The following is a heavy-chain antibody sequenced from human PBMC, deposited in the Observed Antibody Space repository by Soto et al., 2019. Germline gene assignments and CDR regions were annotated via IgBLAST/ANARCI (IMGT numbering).Heavy chain of an antibody. CDR2: MNPDSGDT. Sequence: GDSVKVSCKASGYTFTNYDINWVRQATGQGLEWMGWMNPDSGDTHSAQKFQGRVTMTRNISISTAYMELSSLRSQDTAVYYCARGSWLHRGYWGLGTMVTVSS. V-gene: IGHV1-8*01. D-gene: IGHD5-12*01. CDR1: GYTFTNYD. CDR3: ARGSWLHRGY. J-gene: IGHJ4*02.